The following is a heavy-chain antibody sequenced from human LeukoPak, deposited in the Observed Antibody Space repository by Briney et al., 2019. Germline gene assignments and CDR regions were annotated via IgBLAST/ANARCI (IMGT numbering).Heavy chain of an antibody. Sequence: GGSLRLSCTASGFIFGDYAMSWFRQAPGKGLEWVGFIRSKAYGGTTEYAASVKGRFTISRDDSKSIAYLQMNSLETEDTAVYYCSRCTSGTGWPFDYWGQGTLVTVSS. V-gene: IGHV3-49*03. D-gene: IGHD6-19*01. CDR3: SRCTSGTGWPFDY. CDR2: IRSKAYGGTT. J-gene: IGHJ4*02. CDR1: GFIFGDYA.